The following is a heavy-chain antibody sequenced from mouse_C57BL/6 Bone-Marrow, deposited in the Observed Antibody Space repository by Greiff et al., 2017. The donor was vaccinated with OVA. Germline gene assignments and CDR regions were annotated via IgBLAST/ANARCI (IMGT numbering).Heavy chain of an antibody. Sequence: QVQLKQSGAELARPGASVKLSCKASGYTFTSYGISWVKQRTGQGLEWIGEIYPRSGNTYYNEKFKGKATLTADKSSSTAYMELRSLTSEDSAVYFCARDDYDLWFAYWGQGTLVTVSA. J-gene: IGHJ3*01. V-gene: IGHV1-81*01. CDR1: GYTFTSYG. CDR2: IYPRSGNT. D-gene: IGHD2-4*01. CDR3: ARDDYDLWFAY.